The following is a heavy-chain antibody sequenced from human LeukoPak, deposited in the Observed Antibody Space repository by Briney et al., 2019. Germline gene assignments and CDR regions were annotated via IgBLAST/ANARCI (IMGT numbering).Heavy chain of an antibody. J-gene: IGHJ3*02. V-gene: IGHV3-30*18. CDR2: ISYDGSNK. Sequence: PGRSLRLSCVASGFTFSSYGMHWVRQAPGKGLEWVAVISYDGSNKYYADSVKGRFTISRDNSKNTLYLQMNSLRAEDTAVYYCAKEWVGADYPDAFDIWGQGTMVTVSS. CDR1: GFTFSSYG. D-gene: IGHD1-26*01. CDR3: AKEWVGADYPDAFDI.